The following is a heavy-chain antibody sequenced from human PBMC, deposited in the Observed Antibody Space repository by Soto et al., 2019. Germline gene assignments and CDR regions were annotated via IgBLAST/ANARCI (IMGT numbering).Heavy chain of an antibody. CDR1: GINYNTYA. CDR2: INAGNGDT. Sequence: QVQLVQSGAEMKKPGASVKLSCKTSGINYNTYAIHWVRQAPGQGLEWMGWINAGNGDTRYSQNFQGRVTLTRDTSAGTVYMDLDSLKSEDTGVYYCARAISGYVTWGQGTLVTVSS. V-gene: IGHV1-3*01. CDR3: ARAISGYVT. D-gene: IGHD5-12*01. J-gene: IGHJ4*02.